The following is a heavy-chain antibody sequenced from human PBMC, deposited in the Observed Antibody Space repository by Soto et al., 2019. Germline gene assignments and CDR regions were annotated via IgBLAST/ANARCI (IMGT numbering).Heavy chain of an antibody. Sequence: GGSLRLSCAAPGFNFRAYGMHWVRQAPGKGLQWVAVMSSDASNKYYADSVKGRFTISRDNSQNTLYLQMNSLRPEDTAVYYCAKGSSSVYYYYYGMDVWGQGTTVTVSS. D-gene: IGHD6-6*01. CDR3: AKGSSSVYYYYYGMDV. CDR1: GFNFRAYG. CDR2: MSSDASNK. V-gene: IGHV3-30*18. J-gene: IGHJ6*02.